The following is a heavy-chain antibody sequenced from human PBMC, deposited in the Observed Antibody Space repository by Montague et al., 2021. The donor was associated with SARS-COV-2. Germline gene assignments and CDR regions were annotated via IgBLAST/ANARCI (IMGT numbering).Heavy chain of an antibody. CDR2: FCFNEST. CDR3: VREGRSSAYAMDY. J-gene: IGHJ4*02. D-gene: IGHD3-22*01. CDR1: VSSNPGAD. V-gene: IGHV4-61*01. Sequence: SETLSLTCTIPVSSNPGADWKCTRLHPSHASKSYAVFCFNESTHYNPSLKSRVTISVDTSTSQFSLRLTSVTAADTAVYYCVREGRSSAYAMDYWGQGTLVTVSS.